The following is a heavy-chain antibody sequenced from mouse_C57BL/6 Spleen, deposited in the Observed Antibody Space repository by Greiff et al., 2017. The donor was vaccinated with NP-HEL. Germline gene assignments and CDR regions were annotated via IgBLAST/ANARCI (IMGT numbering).Heavy chain of an antibody. V-gene: IGHV14-4*01. CDR2: IDPENGDP. CDR1: GFNIKDDY. D-gene: IGHD1-2*01. J-gene: IGHJ3*01. CDR3: TTHSWFAY. Sequence: VQLQQSGAELVRPGASVKLSCTASGFNIKDDYMHWVKQRPEQGLEWIGWIDPENGDPEYASKFQGKATITADTSSNTAYLQLSSLTSEDTAVYYCTTHSWFAYWGKGTLVTVSA.